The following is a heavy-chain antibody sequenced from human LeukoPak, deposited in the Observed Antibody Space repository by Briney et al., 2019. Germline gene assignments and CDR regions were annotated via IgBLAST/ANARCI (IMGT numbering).Heavy chain of an antibody. Sequence: SGGSLRLSCAPSGFTFSRHGMHWVRQAPGKGLEWVAIISNDGSRKYYAHSVEGRFTISRDNSKNTLYLQMDSLRAEDTAVYYCARVFWADSSGVGFDYWGQGTLVTVSS. D-gene: IGHD3-22*01. J-gene: IGHJ4*02. CDR3: ARVFWADSSGVGFDY. CDR1: GFTFSRHG. CDR2: ISNDGSRK. V-gene: IGHV3-30*03.